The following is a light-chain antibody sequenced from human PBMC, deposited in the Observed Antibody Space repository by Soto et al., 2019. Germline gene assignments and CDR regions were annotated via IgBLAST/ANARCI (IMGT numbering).Light chain of an antibody. CDR3: AAWDDSLNAYV. V-gene: IGLV1-44*01. CDR1: SSNIGSNT. CDR2: SNN. J-gene: IGLJ1*01. Sequence: QSVLTQPASVSGTPGQRVTISCSGSSSNIGSNTVNWYQQLPGTAPKLLIYSNNERPSGVPDRFSGSKSGTSASLAISGLQSEDEADFYCAAWDDSLNAYVIGTGTKLTVL.